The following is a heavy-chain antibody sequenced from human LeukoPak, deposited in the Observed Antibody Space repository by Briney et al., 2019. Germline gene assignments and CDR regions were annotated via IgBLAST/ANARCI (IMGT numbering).Heavy chain of an antibody. CDR1: GGSISSYY. Sequence: PSETLSLTCTVSGGSISSYYWSWIRQPPGKGLEWIGYIHYSGSTNYNPSLKSRVTISVDTSKNQFSLKLSSVTAADTAVYYCARPPYCSGGSCFSGGYWYFDLWGRGTLVTVSS. V-gene: IGHV4-59*01. CDR3: ARPPYCSGGSCFSGGYWYFDL. J-gene: IGHJ2*01. CDR2: IHYSGST. D-gene: IGHD2-15*01.